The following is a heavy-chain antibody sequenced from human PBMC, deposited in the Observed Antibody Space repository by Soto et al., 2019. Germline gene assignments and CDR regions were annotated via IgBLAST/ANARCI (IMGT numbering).Heavy chain of an antibody. CDR3: ARRGIAARLPPSLDY. V-gene: IGHV3-48*02. J-gene: IGHJ4*02. CDR2: ISSSSSSI. D-gene: IGHD6-6*01. CDR1: GFTFGSYS. Sequence: GGSLRLSCAASGFTFGSYSMNWVRQAPGKGLEWVSYISSSSSSIYYADSVKGRFTISRDNAKNSLYLQMNSLRDEDTAVYYCARRGIAARLPPSLDYWGQGTLVTVSS.